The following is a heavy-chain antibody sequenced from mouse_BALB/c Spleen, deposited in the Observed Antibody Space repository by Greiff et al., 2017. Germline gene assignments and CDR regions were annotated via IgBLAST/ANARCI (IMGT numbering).Heavy chain of an antibody. V-gene: IGHV7-3*02. J-gene: IGHJ2*01. D-gene: IGHD2-3*01. CDR2: IRNKANGYTT. Sequence: EVKLMESGGGLVQPGGSLRLSCATSGFTFTDYYMSWVRQPPGKALEWLGFIRNKANGYTTEYSASVKGRFTISRDNSQSILYLQMNTLRAEDSATYYCARGAYDGYFDYWGQGTTLTVSS. CDR1: GFTFTDYY. CDR3: ARGAYDGYFDY.